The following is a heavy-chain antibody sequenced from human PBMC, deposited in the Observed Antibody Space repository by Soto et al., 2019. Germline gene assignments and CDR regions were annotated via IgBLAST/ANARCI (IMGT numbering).Heavy chain of an antibody. Sequence: QVPLVQAGLEMKKPGASVKVSCKASGYNFNSYDIIWVRQAPGQGLEWMGWISSYNANTNYAPKFQGRVTMTTDTSTSTVYMELRSLRFDVTAVYYGARSRRLPLVWFDPWGQGNLVTVSS. CDR2: ISSYNANT. CDR3: ARSRRLPLVWFDP. J-gene: IGHJ5*02. CDR1: GYNFNSYD. V-gene: IGHV1-18*01. D-gene: IGHD2-21*02.